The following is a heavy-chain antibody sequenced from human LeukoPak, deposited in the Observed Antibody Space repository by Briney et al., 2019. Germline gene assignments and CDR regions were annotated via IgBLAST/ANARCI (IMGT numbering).Heavy chain of an antibody. V-gene: IGHV4-39*07. CDR3: ARDGYLAVDY. D-gene: IGHD2-2*03. Sequence: SETLSLTCTVSGGSISSGSYYWGWIRQPPGKGLEWIGSIYYSGSTYYNPSLMSRVTISVDTSKNQFSLRLSSVTAADTAVYYCARDGYLAVDYWGQGTLVTVSS. CDR2: IYYSGST. J-gene: IGHJ4*02. CDR1: GGSISSGSYY.